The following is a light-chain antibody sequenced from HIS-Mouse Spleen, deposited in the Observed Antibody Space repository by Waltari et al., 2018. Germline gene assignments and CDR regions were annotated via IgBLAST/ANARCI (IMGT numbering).Light chain of an antibody. Sequence: QSALTQPASVSGSPGQSITISCTGTSRDVGRXXXFSWYQQHQGKAPNLILYDGSKRPSGVSNRFSGSXXGNTASLTISGLQAEDEADYYCCSYAGSSTWVFGGGTKLTVL. V-gene: IGLV2-23*01. J-gene: IGLJ3*02. CDR1: SRDVGRXXX. CDR2: DGS. CDR3: CSYAGSSTWV.